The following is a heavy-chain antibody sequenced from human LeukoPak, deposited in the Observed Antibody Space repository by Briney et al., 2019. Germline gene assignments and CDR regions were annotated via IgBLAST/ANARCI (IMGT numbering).Heavy chain of an antibody. CDR2: FDPEDGET. Sequence: ASVTVSCTVSGYTLTELSMHWVRQAPGKGLKWMGGFDPEDGETIYAQKFQGRVTMTEDTSTDTAYMELSSLRSEDTAVYYCATETISGSSSRRIRWFDPWGQGTLVTVSS. CDR1: GYTLTELS. V-gene: IGHV1-24*01. J-gene: IGHJ5*02. D-gene: IGHD1-26*01. CDR3: ATETISGSSSRRIRWFDP.